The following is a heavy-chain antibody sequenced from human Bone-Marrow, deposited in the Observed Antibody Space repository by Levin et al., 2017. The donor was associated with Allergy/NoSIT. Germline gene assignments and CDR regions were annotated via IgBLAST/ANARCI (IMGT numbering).Heavy chain of an antibody. J-gene: IGHJ4*02. D-gene: IGHD2-2*01. CDR1: GFTFSNYW. CDR3: VRDCARCSSPGDDFEF. Sequence: AASVKVSCATSGFTFSNYWMHWVRQAPGKGLVWVARINEGGTFITYADSVKGRFTISRDNARNTLYLQMHSLRVEDTAVYYCVRDCARCSSPGDDFEFWGQGTLVTVSS. V-gene: IGHV3-74*03. CDR2: INEGGTFI.